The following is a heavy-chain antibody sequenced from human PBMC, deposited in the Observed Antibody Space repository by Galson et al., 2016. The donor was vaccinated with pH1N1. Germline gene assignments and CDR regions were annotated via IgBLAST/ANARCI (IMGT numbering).Heavy chain of an antibody. V-gene: IGHV3-9*01. CDR1: VFTFDDYA. D-gene: IGHD3-10*01. J-gene: IGHJ6*03. Sequence: SLRLSCAASVFTFDDYAMHWVRQAPGKGLEWVSGISWNSGSIDYADSVKGRFTISRDNAENSLYLQMSSLRAEDTALYYCGKDRGSGSYKDYYYMDVWGKGTTVTVSS. CDR3: GKDRGSGSYKDYYYMDV. CDR2: ISWNSGSI.